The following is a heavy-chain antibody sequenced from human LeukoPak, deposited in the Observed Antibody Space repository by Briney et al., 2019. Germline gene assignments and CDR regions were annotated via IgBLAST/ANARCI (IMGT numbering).Heavy chain of an antibody. Sequence: ASVKVSCKASGYTFTTYDINWVRQATGQGLQWMGWINPNSGNTGYAQKFQGRITITRNTSISTVYMELSSLRSEDTAVYYCARDSGAAGVPGYWGQGTLVTVSS. V-gene: IGHV1-8*03. CDR3: ARDSGAAGVPGY. CDR2: INPNSGNT. J-gene: IGHJ4*02. CDR1: GYTFTTYD. D-gene: IGHD6-13*01.